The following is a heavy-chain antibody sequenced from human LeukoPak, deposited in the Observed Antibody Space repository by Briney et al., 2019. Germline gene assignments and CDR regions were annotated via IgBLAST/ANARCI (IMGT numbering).Heavy chain of an antibody. J-gene: IGHJ1*01. CDR1: GGSVSSGSYY. CDR2: IYYSGST. Sequence: PSETLSLTCTVSGGSVSSGSYYWSWIRQPPGKGLEWIGYIYYSGSTNYNPSLKSRVTISVDTSKNQFSLKLSSVTAADTAVYYCASRYSGYDTEYFQHWGQGTLVPVSS. D-gene: IGHD5-12*01. CDR3: ASRYSGYDTEYFQH. V-gene: IGHV4-61*01.